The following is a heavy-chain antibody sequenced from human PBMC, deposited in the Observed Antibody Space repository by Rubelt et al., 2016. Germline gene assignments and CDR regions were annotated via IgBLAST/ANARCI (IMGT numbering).Heavy chain of an antibody. CDR2: IYYSGST. V-gene: IGHV4-39*01. J-gene: IGHJ4*02. D-gene: IGHD6-13*01. Sequence: RQPPGKGLEWIGSIYYSGSTYYNPSLKSRVTISVDTSKNQFSLKLSSVTAADTAVYYCARPRYAAENEIDYWGQGTLVTVSS. CDR3: ARPRYAAENEIDY.